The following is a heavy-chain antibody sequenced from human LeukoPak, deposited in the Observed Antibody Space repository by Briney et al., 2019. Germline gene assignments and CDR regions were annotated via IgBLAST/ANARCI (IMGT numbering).Heavy chain of an antibody. CDR3: ARDGHYYGSGRDYGMDV. V-gene: IGHV1-2*02. CDR2: INPNSGDT. Sequence: ASVKVSCTSSGYTFTGYYMRWVRQAPGQGLEWMGWINPNSGDTNYEQKFQGRVTMTRDTSISTAYMELSRLRSDDTAIYYCARDGHYYGSGRDYGMDVWGQGTTVTVSS. CDR1: GYTFTGYY. J-gene: IGHJ6*02. D-gene: IGHD3-10*01.